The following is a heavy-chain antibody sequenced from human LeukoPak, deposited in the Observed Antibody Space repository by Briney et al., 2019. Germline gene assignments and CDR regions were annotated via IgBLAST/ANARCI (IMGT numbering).Heavy chain of an antibody. D-gene: IGHD3-9*01. Sequence: GGSLRLSCAASGFTFSNACMSWVRQAPGKGLEWVGRIKSKTDGGTTDYAAPVKGRFTISRDDSKNTLYLQMNSLKTEDTAVYYCTTDPDYHMLNWFDPWGQGTLVTVSS. CDR3: TTDPDYHMLNWFDP. CDR2: IKSKTDGGTT. J-gene: IGHJ5*02. CDR1: GFTFSNAC. V-gene: IGHV3-15*01.